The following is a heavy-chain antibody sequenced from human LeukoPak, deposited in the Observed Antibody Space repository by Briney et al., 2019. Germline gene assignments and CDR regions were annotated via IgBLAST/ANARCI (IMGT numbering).Heavy chain of an antibody. CDR2: ISSSSSYI. V-gene: IGHV3-21*01. CDR3: ARIGFGTYGDSPESGY. Sequence: GGSLRLSCAASGSTFSSYSMNWVRQAPGKGLEWVSSISSSSSYIYYADSVKGRFTISRDNAKNSLYLQMNSLRAEDTAVYYCARIGFGTYGDSPESGYWGQGTLVTVSS. J-gene: IGHJ4*02. CDR1: GSTFSSYS. D-gene: IGHD4-17*01.